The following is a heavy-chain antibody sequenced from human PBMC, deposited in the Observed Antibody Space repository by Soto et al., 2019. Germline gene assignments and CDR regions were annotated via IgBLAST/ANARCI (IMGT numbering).Heavy chain of an antibody. J-gene: IGHJ4*02. CDR2: IYYRGNT. D-gene: IGHD3-9*01. CDR3: ARLEGLATISYYFDY. Sequence: QLQLQESGPGLVKPSETLSLTCSVSGDSINSDNYYWGWIRQPSGKELEWIGSIYYRGNTYYNPSLKTRVTISLDKSKSQFSLKLNSVTAADSAVYFCARLEGLATISYYFDYWGQGTLVTVSS. CDR1: GDSINSDNYY. V-gene: IGHV4-39*01.